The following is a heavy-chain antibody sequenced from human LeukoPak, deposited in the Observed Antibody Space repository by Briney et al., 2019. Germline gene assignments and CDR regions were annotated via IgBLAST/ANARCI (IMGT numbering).Heavy chain of an antibody. CDR2: IIPIFGTA. V-gene: IGHV1-69*13. J-gene: IGHJ5*02. Sequence: ASVKVSCKASGGTFISYAISWVRQAPGQGLEWMGGIIPIFGTANYAQKFQGRVTITADESTSTAYMELSSLRSEDTAVYYCARDIDCSSTSCYEYNWFDPWGQGTLVTVSS. D-gene: IGHD2-2*01. CDR1: GGTFISYA. CDR3: ARDIDCSSTSCYEYNWFDP.